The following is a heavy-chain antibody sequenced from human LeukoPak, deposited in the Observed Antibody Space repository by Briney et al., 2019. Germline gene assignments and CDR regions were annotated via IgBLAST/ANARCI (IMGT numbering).Heavy chain of an antibody. J-gene: IGHJ4*02. V-gene: IGHV4-4*02. Sequence: PSETLSLTCAVSGGSISSSNWWSWVRQPPGKGLEWIGEIYHSGSTNYNPSLKSRVTISVDKSKNQFSLKLSSVTAADTAVYYCARTDSSGWRDSDYWGQGTLVTVSS. CDR2: IYHSGST. CDR3: ARTDSSGWRDSDY. D-gene: IGHD6-19*01. CDR1: GGSISSSNW.